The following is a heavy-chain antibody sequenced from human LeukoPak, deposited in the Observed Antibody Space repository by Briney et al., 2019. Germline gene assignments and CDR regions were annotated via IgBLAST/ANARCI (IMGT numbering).Heavy chain of an antibody. CDR2: IKSKTDGGTT. D-gene: IGHD4-17*01. J-gene: IGHJ4*02. CDR3: TTDRPLLCGDSDRSYYFDY. CDR1: GFTFSNAW. Sequence: GGSLRLSCAASGFTFSNAWMSWVRQAPGKGLEWVGRIKSKTDGGTTDYAAPVKGRFTISRDDSKNTLYLQMNSLKTEDTAVYYCTTDRPLLCGDSDRSYYFDYWGQGTLVTVSS. V-gene: IGHV3-15*01.